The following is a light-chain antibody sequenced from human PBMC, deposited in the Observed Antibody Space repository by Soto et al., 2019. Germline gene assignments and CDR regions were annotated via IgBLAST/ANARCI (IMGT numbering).Light chain of an antibody. CDR1: QSISSY. Sequence: DIQMTQSPSSLSASVGDRVTITCRASQSISSYLNWYQQKPGKAPKLLIYAASILHNGFPSRFSGSGAGTDFTLTISSLQPEDFATYYCQQRYSTPFTFGPGTKVDIK. V-gene: IGKV1-39*01. CDR2: AAS. CDR3: QQRYSTPFT. J-gene: IGKJ3*01.